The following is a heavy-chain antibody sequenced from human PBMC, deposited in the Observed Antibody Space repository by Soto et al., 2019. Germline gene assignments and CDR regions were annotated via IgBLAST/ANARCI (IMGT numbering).Heavy chain of an antibody. CDR1: GPTFIAYY. V-gene: IGHV1-2*02. CDR3: ARISVDVPE. Sequence: QLVQSGAEVKKPGASVKVSCKTSGPTFIAYYIHWVRQSPGQGLEWMGWIDPKSGGTTYEQKFLGRVTMTRVTSISTAYMELNTLTSDDTALYYCARISVDVPEWGQGTLITVSS. CDR2: IDPKSGGT. J-gene: IGHJ4*02. D-gene: IGHD5-12*01.